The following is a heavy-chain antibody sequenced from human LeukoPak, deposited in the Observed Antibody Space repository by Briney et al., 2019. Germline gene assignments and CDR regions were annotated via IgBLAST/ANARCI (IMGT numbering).Heavy chain of an antibody. Sequence: SETLSLTCTVSGASISNNNWWRWVRQAPGKGLEWIGEVLHGGSANYNPSLRSRVTMSVDKSKNQFSLNLISVAAADTDVYYCLYGGNSGDWLYWGQGTLATVSS. V-gene: IGHV4-4*02. J-gene: IGHJ4*02. D-gene: IGHD4-23*01. CDR2: VLHGGSA. CDR1: GASISNNNW. CDR3: LYGGNSGDWLY.